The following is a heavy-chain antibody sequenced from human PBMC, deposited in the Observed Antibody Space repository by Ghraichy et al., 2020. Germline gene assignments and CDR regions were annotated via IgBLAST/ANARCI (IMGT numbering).Heavy chain of an antibody. V-gene: IGHV4-59*01. Sequence: SETLSLTCTVSGDSISNYYWSWVRQPPGKGLEWIGFIYYSGSTNYNPSLKSRVTISVDTSKNQFSLKLSSVTAADTAVYYCARGGYRGQNWGELDYWGQGTLVTVSS. CDR3: ARGGYRGQNWGELDY. CDR1: GDSISNYY. D-gene: IGHD7-27*01. CDR2: IYYSGST. J-gene: IGHJ4*02.